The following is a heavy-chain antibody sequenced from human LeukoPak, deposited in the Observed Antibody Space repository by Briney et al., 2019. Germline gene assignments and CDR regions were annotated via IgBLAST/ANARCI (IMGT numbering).Heavy chain of an antibody. J-gene: IGHJ6*03. Sequence: ASVKVSCKASGYTFTNYYMHWVRQATGQGLEWMGWMNPNSGNTGYAQKFQGRVTITRNTSISTAYMELSSLRSEDTAVYYCARRGSLYYYYMDVWGKGTTVTVSS. V-gene: IGHV1-8*03. CDR3: ARRGSLYYYYMDV. CDR2: MNPNSGNT. D-gene: IGHD6-13*01. CDR1: GYTFTNYY.